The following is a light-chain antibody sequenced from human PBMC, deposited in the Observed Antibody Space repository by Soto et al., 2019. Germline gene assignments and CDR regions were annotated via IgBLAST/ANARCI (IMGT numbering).Light chain of an antibody. CDR2: AAS. Sequence: VLTQSPGTLSLSPWERATLSCRASRTVTTSQLTWFQQKPGQAPRLLIYAASIRAAGIPDRFSGSGSGTDFTLTISRLEPEDFAVYYCQQYGSAPFTFGGGTKV. CDR3: QQYGSAPFT. V-gene: IGKV3-20*01. J-gene: IGKJ4*01. CDR1: RTVTTSQ.